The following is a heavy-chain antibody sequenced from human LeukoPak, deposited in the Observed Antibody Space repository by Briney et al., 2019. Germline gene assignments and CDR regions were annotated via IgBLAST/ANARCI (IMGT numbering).Heavy chain of an antibody. V-gene: IGHV3-23*01. CDR3: AKAAKEYSSSWPDY. CDR2: INTGDIT. CDR1: GFTFDYSA. J-gene: IGHJ4*02. D-gene: IGHD6-13*01. Sequence: GGSLRLSCAASGFTFDYSAMTWVRQAPEKGLEWVSTINTGDITFYANSVKGRFTISRDNSKNTLYLQMNSLRAEDTAVYYCAKAAKEYSSSWPDYWGQGTLVTVSS.